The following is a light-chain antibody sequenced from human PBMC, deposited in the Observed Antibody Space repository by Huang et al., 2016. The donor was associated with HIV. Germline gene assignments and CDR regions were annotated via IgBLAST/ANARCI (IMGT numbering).Light chain of an antibody. V-gene: IGKV3-11*01. J-gene: IGKJ3*01. CDR2: EAA. CDR1: QSVSSY. Sequence: EIVLTQSPATLSLSPGERATLSCRASQSVSSYLAWYQQKSGQAPRLLIYEAANRGTGIPARFSGSGSGTDFTLTISSLEPEDFAVYYCQQRSNWPGITFGPGTKVDIK. CDR3: QQRSNWPGIT.